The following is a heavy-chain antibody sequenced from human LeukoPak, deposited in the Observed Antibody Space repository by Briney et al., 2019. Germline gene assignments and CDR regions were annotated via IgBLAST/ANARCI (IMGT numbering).Heavy chain of an antibody. D-gene: IGHD3-10*01. CDR1: GDTFSSTD. J-gene: IGHJ5*02. V-gene: IGHV1-69*13. CDR3: ARRNMVRGGANWFDP. CDR2: IIPIFGTA. Sequence: SVKVSCKASGDTFSSTDFNWVRQAPGQGLEWMGGIIPIFGTANYAQKFQGRVTITADESTSTAYMELSSLRSEDTAVYYCARRNMVRGGANWFDPWGQGTLVTVSS.